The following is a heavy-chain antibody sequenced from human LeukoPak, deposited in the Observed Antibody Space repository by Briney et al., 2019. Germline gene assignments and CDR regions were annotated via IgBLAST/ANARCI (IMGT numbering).Heavy chain of an antibody. Sequence: SETLSLTCIVSGGSIRTSSYYWGWIRQPPGKGLEWIGSIYYSGSTYYNPSLKSRVAISMDTSKNQFSLKLSSVTAADTAMYYCARQFYHDSSGADYWGQGALVTVSS. CDR3: ARQFYHDSSGADY. V-gene: IGHV4-39*01. CDR1: GGSIRTSSYY. J-gene: IGHJ4*02. D-gene: IGHD3-22*01. CDR2: IYYSGST.